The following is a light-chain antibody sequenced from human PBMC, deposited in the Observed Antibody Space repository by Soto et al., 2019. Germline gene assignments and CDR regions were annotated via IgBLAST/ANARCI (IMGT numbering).Light chain of an antibody. J-gene: IGLJ1*01. CDR2: GNS. CDR3: QSYASSLSYV. Sequence: QSVLTQPPSVSGAPGQRVTISCTGSSSNIGAGYDVHWYQQLPGTAPKLLIYGNSNRPSGVPDRFSGSKSGTSASLAITGLQAADEADYYCQSYASSLSYVFGTGTKVTVL. CDR1: SSNIGAGYD. V-gene: IGLV1-40*01.